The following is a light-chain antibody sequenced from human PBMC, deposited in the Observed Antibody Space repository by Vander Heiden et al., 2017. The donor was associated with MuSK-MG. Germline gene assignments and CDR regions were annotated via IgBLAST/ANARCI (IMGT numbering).Light chain of an antibody. Sequence: DIQMTQSPSTLSASVGDRVTITCRASQSISSWLAWYQQKPGKAPKRLIYKASSLESGVPSSFSGRGSGTEFTLTISSLQPDDFATYYCLEDSYYRRTFGQGTKVEI. CDR1: QSISSW. CDR3: LEDSYYRRT. CDR2: KAS. J-gene: IGKJ1*01. V-gene: IGKV1-5*03.